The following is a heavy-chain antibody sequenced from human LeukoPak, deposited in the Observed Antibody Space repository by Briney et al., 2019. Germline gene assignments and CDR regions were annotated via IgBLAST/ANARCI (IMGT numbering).Heavy chain of an antibody. Sequence: PSETLSLTCTVSGGSISSSSYYWGWIRQPPGKGLEWIGSIYYSGSTYYNPSLKSRVTISVDTSKNQFSLKLSSVTAADTAVYYCARDFPSGPNAFDIWGQGTMVTVSS. CDR2: IYYSGST. D-gene: IGHD3-10*01. CDR1: GGSISSSSYY. CDR3: ARDFPSGPNAFDI. J-gene: IGHJ3*02. V-gene: IGHV4-39*07.